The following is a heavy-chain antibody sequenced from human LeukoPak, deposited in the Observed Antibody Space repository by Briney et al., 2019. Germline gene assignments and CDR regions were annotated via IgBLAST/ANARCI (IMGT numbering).Heavy chain of an antibody. V-gene: IGHV3-53*01. CDR3: ARGYCSGRSCYMWYSDY. CDR1: GFIVSNNY. D-gene: IGHD2-15*01. CDR2: IYKDGST. Sequence: PGGSLRLSCAGSGFIVSNNYMTWVRQAPGKGLEWVSVIYKDGSTYYADSVKGRFTISRDNSKNTVYLQTNSLRAEDTAVYYCARGYCSGRSCYMWYSDYWGQGTLVTVSS. J-gene: IGHJ4*02.